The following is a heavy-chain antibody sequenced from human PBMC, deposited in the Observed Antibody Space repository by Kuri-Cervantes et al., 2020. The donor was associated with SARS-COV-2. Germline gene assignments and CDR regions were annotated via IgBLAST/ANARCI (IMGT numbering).Heavy chain of an antibody. CDR1: GFTFDDYT. J-gene: IGHJ6*02. Sequence: GGSLRLSCAASGFTFDDYTMHWVRQAPGKGLEWVSLISWDGGSTYYADSVKGRFTISRDNAKNSLYLQMNSLGAEDTAVYYCARVDTVTHDSAYLLYYYGMDVWGQGTTVTVSS. CDR2: ISWDGGST. CDR3: ARVDTVTHDSAYLLYYYGMDV. D-gene: IGHD4-17*01. V-gene: IGHV3-43*01.